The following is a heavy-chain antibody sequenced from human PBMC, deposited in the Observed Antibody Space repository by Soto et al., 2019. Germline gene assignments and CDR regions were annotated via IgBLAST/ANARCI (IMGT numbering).Heavy chain of an antibody. V-gene: IGHV3-9*01. J-gene: IGHJ4*02. D-gene: IGHD3-9*01. Sequence: EVQLVESGGGLVQPGRSLRLSCAASGFTFDDYAMHWVRQAPGKGLEWVSGISWNSGSIGYADSVKGRFTISRDNAKNSLYLQMTSLRPEDTPLYYCQKDIPNDPPLVGLAYGGQGTLVTVSS. CDR2: ISWNSGSI. CDR1: GFTFDDYA. CDR3: QKDIPNDPPLVGLAY.